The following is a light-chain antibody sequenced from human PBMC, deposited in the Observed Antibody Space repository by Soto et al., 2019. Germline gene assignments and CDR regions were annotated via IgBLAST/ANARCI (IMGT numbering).Light chain of an antibody. CDR1: QSVISNY. CDR2: DAS. CDR3: QQYGSSPPYS. J-gene: IGKJ2*03. Sequence: EIVLTQSPATLSLSPGEIATLSCRASQSVISNYLAWYQQKPGQAPRLLIYDASTMATGIPDRFSGSGSGTDVTLTISRLETEDFAVYYCQQYGSSPPYSFGQGTKLEIK. V-gene: IGKV3-20*01.